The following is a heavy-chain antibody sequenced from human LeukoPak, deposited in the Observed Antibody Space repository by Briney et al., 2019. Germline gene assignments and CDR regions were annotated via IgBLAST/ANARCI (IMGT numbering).Heavy chain of an antibody. Sequence: GGSLRLSCVASGFTFSSSAMGWVRQAPGKGLEWVSIISGSGGTIYYADSVKGRFTISRDNSKNTVFLQMNSLRDEDTAIYYCAKKLPAAAGSRFDSWGQGTLVTVSS. CDR1: GFTFSSSA. CDR3: AKKLPAAAGSRFDS. D-gene: IGHD6-13*01. J-gene: IGHJ5*01. CDR2: ISGSGGTI. V-gene: IGHV3-23*01.